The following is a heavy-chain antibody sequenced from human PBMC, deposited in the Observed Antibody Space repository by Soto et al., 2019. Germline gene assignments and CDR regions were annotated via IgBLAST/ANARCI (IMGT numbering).Heavy chain of an antibody. CDR3: ATSFRYFDN. V-gene: IGHV3-23*01. Sequence: PGGSLRLSXAGSGFTPTTTPLSWVRQPPGKGLEWVTTISGTASRTYYVDSVKGRFFISRDNSKNTVTLQMNNLTVDDTAVYYCATSFRYFDNWGQGTRVTVSS. CDR2: ISGTASRT. J-gene: IGHJ4*02. D-gene: IGHD3-9*01. CDR1: GFTPTTTP.